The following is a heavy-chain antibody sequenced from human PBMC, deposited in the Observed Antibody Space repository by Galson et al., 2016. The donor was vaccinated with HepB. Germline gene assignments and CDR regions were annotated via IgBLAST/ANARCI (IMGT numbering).Heavy chain of an antibody. CDR2: INIRNGNT. J-gene: IGHJ4*02. CDR1: GYTFISNG. Sequence: SVKVSCKASGYTFISNGLTWVRQAPGEGLEWMGWINIRNGNTNYARKVQGRVTMTADTSTSTAYMELRSLRFDDTAVYYCARPLGWGYSAYDRTLFPKHFDHWGQGTLVTVAA. CDR3: ARPLGWGYSAYDRTLFPKHFDH. D-gene: IGHD5-12*01. V-gene: IGHV1-18*01.